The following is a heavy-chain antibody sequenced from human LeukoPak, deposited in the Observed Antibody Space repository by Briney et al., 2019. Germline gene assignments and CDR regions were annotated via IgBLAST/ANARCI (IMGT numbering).Heavy chain of an antibody. CDR2: INHSGST. J-gene: IGHJ4*02. CDR3: AIKRYMGY. Sequence: SGTLSLTCTVSGGSISSSSYYRSWIRQPPGKGLEWIGEINHSGSTNYNPSLRSRVTISVDTSKNQFSLKLSSVTAADTAVYYCAIKRYMGYWGQGTLVTVSS. D-gene: IGHD1-14*01. V-gene: IGHV4-39*07. CDR1: GGSISSSSYY.